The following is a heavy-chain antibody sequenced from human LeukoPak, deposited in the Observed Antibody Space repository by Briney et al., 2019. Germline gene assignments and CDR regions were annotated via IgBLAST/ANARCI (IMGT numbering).Heavy chain of an antibody. CDR3: ARRLATYYGSGVFDY. CDR1: GGSFSGYY. CDR2: INHSGST. Sequence: PSETLSLTCAVYGGSFSGYYWSWIRQPPGKGLEWIGEINHSGSTNYNPSLKSRVTISVDTSKNQFSLKLSSVTAADTAVYYCARRLATYYGSGVFDYWGQGTLVTVSS. J-gene: IGHJ4*02. V-gene: IGHV4-34*01. D-gene: IGHD3-10*01.